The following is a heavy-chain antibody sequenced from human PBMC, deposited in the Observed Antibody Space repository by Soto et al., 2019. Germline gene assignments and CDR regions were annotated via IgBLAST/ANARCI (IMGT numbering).Heavy chain of an antibody. D-gene: IGHD3-9*01. CDR3: ARDRVDILTGYFDYYYYMDV. CDR1: GGSFSGYY. J-gene: IGHJ6*03. Sequence: QVQLQQWGAGLLKPSETLSLTCAVYGGSFSGYYWSWIRQPPGKGLEWMGEINHSGSTNYNPSLKSRVTLSVDTSKNQFSLKLSSVNAAATAVYYCARDRVDILTGYFDYYYYMDVWGKGTTVTLSS. V-gene: IGHV4-34*01. CDR2: INHSGST.